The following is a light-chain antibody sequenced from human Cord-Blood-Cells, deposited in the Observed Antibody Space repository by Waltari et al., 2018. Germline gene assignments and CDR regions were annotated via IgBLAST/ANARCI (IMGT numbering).Light chain of an antibody. CDR3: SSYTSSSTLV. J-gene: IGLJ3*02. V-gene: IGLV2-14*03. CDR1: SSDVGGYNY. Sequence: QSALTQPASVSGSPGQSITISCTGTSSDVGGYNYVSWYHQHPGKAPKLMIYDVSNRPSGVSNRFPGSKSGNTASLTISGLQAEDEADYYCSSYTSSSTLVFGGGTKLTVL. CDR2: DVS.